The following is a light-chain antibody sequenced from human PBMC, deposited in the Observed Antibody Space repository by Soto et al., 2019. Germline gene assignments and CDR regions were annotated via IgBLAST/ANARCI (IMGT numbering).Light chain of an antibody. CDR1: QSISSW. CDR2: DAS. Sequence: DIQMTQSPSTLSASVGDRVTITCRASQSISSWLGWYQQKPGKAPKLLIYDASSLESGVPSRFSGSGSGTESTLTISTLQPDDFATYYFQQYNSYSWTFGQGTKVEIK. CDR3: QQYNSYSWT. J-gene: IGKJ1*01. V-gene: IGKV1-5*01.